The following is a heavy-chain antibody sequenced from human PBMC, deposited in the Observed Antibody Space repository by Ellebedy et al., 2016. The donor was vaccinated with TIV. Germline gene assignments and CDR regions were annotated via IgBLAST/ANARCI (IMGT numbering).Heavy chain of an antibody. CDR3: ARDKSLYGMDV. Sequence: SVKVSCXASGGTFSSYAISWVRQAPGQGLEWMGGITPIFGTANYAQKFQGRVTMTRNTSISTAYMELSSLRSEDTAVYYCARDKSLYGMDVWGQGTTVTVSS. V-gene: IGHV1-69*05. CDR1: GGTFSSYA. CDR2: ITPIFGTA. J-gene: IGHJ6*02.